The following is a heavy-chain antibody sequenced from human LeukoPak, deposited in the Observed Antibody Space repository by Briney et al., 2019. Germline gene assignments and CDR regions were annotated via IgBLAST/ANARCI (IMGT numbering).Heavy chain of an antibody. D-gene: IGHD4-17*01. CDR3: ARGAAHSYGYFSDY. Sequence: GGSLRLSCAASGFIFSDYSMSWVRQAPGKGLEWLSFISTSSNTIYYADSAKGRFTVSRDNAKNSLILQMNSLRPEDTATYYCARGAAHSYGYFSDYWGQGILVAVSS. CDR1: GFIFSDYS. J-gene: IGHJ4*02. CDR2: ISTSSNTI. V-gene: IGHV3-48*01.